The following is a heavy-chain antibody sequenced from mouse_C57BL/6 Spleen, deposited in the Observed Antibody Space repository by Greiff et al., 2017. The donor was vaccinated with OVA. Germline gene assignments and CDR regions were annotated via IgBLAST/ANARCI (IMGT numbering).Heavy chain of an antibody. J-gene: IGHJ3*01. CDR3: ARRGGLITTCWFAY. CDR2: IYPRDGST. Sequence: QVQLQQSGPELVKPGASVKLSCKASGYTFTSYDINWVKQRPGQGLEWIGWIYPRDGSTKYNEKFKGKATLTVDTSSSAAYMELHSLTSEDSAVYFCARRGGLITTCWFAYWGKGTLVTVSA. V-gene: IGHV1-85*01. D-gene: IGHD1-1*01. CDR1: GYTFTSYD.